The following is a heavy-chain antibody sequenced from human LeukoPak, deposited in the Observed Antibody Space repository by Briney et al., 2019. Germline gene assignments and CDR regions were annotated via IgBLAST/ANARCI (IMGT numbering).Heavy chain of an antibody. V-gene: IGHV4-59*01. CDR3: ASGYGSSGRFDY. CDR2: IYYAGST. J-gene: IGHJ4*02. D-gene: IGHD3-10*01. Sequence: PSETLSLTCTVSGGSISRYYWSWIRQPPGKGLEWIGYIYYAGSTNYNPSLKSRVTISVDTSKNQFSLKLSSVTAADTAVYYCASGYGSSGRFDYWGQGTLVTVSS. CDR1: GGSISRYY.